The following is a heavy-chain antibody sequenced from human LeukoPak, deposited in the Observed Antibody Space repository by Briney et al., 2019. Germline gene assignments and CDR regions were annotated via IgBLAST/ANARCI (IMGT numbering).Heavy chain of an antibody. CDR1: GFTFSSYS. Sequence: AGGSLRLSCAASGFTFSSYSMNWVRQAPGKGLEWVSYTSSSSSTIYYADSVKGRFTISRDNAKNSLYLQMNSLRDEDTAVYYCARQGDIVVVPAAFDAFDIWGQGTMVTVSS. CDR3: ARQGDIVVVPAAFDAFDI. J-gene: IGHJ3*02. D-gene: IGHD2-2*01. V-gene: IGHV3-48*02. CDR2: TSSSSSTI.